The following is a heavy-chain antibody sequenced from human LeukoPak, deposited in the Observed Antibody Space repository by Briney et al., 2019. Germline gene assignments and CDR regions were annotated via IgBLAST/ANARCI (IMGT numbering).Heavy chain of an antibody. CDR2: ISSSGSTI. Sequence: GESLRLSCAASGFTFSDYYMSWIRQAPGKGLEWVSYISSSGSTIYYADSVMGRFTISRDNAKNSLYLQMNSLRAEDTAVYYCAGDSRRRVVGASSFDYWGQGTLVTVSS. J-gene: IGHJ4*02. CDR1: GFTFSDYY. V-gene: IGHV3-11*01. D-gene: IGHD1-26*01. CDR3: AGDSRRRVVGASSFDY.